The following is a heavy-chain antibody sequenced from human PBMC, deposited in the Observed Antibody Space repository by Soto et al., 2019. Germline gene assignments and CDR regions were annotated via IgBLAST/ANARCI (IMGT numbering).Heavy chain of an antibody. J-gene: IGHJ4*02. CDR2: SNHSGST. D-gene: IGHD2-15*01. CDR3: AGYCSGGSCDGVYYFDY. CDR1: GGSFSGYY. Sequence: SETLSLTCAVYGGSFSGYYWSWIRQPTGKGLEWLGESNHSGSTNYNPSLKSRVTISVDTSKNQFSLKLSSVTAADTAVYYCAGYCSGGSCDGVYYFDYWGQGTLVTVSS. V-gene: IGHV4-34*01.